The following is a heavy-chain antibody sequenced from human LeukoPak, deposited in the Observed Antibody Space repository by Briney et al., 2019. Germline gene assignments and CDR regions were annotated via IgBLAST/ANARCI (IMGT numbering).Heavy chain of an antibody. V-gene: IGHV3-23*01. J-gene: IGHJ4*02. CDR1: GFTFSSYG. Sequence: PGGSLRLSCAASGFTFSSYGMHWVRQAPGKGLEWVSAISNNGGYTYYADSVQGRFTISRDNSKSTLCLQMNSLRAEDTAVYYCAKDFLRWGSGWSGGLDYWGQGTLVTVSS. CDR2: ISNNGGYT. CDR3: AKDFLRWGSGWSGGLDY. D-gene: IGHD6-19*01.